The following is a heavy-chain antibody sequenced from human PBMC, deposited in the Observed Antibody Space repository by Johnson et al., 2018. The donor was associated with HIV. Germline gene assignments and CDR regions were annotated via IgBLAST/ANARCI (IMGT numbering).Heavy chain of an antibody. CDR2: ISYDGSNK. Sequence: QVQLVESGGGVVQPGRSLRLSCAASGFTFSSYAMHWVRQAPGKGLEWVAVISYDGSNKYYADSVKGRITISRDNSKYTVYLQMNSLRVEDTAVYYCTTDHCSGDSCCRGGSCYNAVDIWGQGTMVTVSS. CDR3: TTDHCSGDSCCRGGSCYNAVDI. J-gene: IGHJ3*02. CDR1: GFTFSSYA. D-gene: IGHD2-15*01. V-gene: IGHV3-30*04.